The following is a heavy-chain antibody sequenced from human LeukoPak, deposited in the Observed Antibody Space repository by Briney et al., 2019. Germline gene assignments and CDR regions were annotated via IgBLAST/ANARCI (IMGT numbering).Heavy chain of an antibody. CDR2: MNPNSGNT. CDR3: ARGLDSSGYSFDY. D-gene: IGHD3-22*01. V-gene: IGHV1-8*03. J-gene: IGHJ4*02. Sequence: GASVKVSCKASGYTFTSYDINWVRQATGQGLEWMGWMNPNSGNTGYAQKFQGRVTITRNTSISTAYMELSSLRSEDTAVYYCARGLDSSGYSFDYWGQGTLVTVSS. CDR1: GYTFTSYD.